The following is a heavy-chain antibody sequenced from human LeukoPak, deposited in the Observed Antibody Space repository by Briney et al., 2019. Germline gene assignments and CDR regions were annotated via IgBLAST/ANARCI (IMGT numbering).Heavy chain of an antibody. V-gene: IGHV3-23*01. CDR2: INKNGAEM. CDR3: AKHDVYNMDDYYFGY. CDR1: GFIFRDYA. J-gene: IGHJ4*02. Sequence: GGSLRLSCVASGFIFRDYAMGWVRQAPGKGLEWVATINKNGAEMFYADSVKGRFTISRDNSKNTLNMHLRSLRADDTAVYYCAKHDVYNMDDYYFGYWDQGTLVTASS. D-gene: IGHD2-8*01.